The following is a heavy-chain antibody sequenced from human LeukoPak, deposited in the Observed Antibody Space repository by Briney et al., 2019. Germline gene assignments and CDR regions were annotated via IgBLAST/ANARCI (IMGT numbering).Heavy chain of an antibody. V-gene: IGHV4-39*01. CDR1: GGSISSSSYY. J-gene: IGHJ4*02. CDR2: IYYSGST. D-gene: IGHD3-9*01. CDR3: ARRGYYDILTGYYNYFDY. Sequence: SETLSLTCTVSGGSISSSSYYWGWIRQPPGKGLEWIGSIYYSGSTYYNPSLKSRVTISVDTSKNQFSLKLSSVTAADTAVYYCARRGYYDILTGYYNYFDYWGQGTLVTVSS.